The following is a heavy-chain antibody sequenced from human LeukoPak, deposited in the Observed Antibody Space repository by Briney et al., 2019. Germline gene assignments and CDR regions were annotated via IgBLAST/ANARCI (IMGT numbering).Heavy chain of an antibody. CDR2: INHSGST. Sequence: SETLSLTCAVHGGSLSGYYWSWIRQPPGKGLEWIGEINHSGSTNYNPSLKSRVTILVDTSKNQFSLKLSSVTAADTAVYYCARGHSPVTTKVSYFQHWGQGTLVTVSS. D-gene: IGHD4-17*01. CDR1: GGSLSGYY. CDR3: ARGHSPVTTKVSYFQH. V-gene: IGHV4-34*01. J-gene: IGHJ1*01.